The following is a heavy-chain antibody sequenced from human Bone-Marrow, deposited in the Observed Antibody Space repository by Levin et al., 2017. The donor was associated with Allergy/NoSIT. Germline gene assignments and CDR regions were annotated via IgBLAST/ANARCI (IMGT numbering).Heavy chain of an antibody. CDR1: GFTFSSYS. Sequence: LSLTCAASGFTFSSYSMNWVRQAPGKGLEWVSSISSSSSYIYYADSVKGRFTISRDNAKNSLYLQMNSLRAEDTAVYYCARDSSNSVTTYAFDIWGQGTMVTVSS. CDR3: ARDSSNSVTTYAFDI. V-gene: IGHV3-21*01. CDR2: ISSSSSYI. J-gene: IGHJ3*02. D-gene: IGHD4-17*01.